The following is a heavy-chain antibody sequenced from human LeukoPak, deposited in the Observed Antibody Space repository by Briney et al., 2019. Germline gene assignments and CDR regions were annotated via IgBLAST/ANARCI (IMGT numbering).Heavy chain of an antibody. V-gene: IGHV3-7*01. J-gene: IGHJ3*02. D-gene: IGHD3-3*01. CDR1: GFAFSTYW. Sequence: GGSLRLSCAASGFAFSTYWMNWIRQAPGKGLEWVANIKQDGSEKYYLDSVKGRFTISRDNATNSLYLQMSSLRAEDTAVYYCAKPITISGATDGFDIWGQGAKVTVSS. CDR2: IKQDGSEK. CDR3: AKPITISGATDGFDI.